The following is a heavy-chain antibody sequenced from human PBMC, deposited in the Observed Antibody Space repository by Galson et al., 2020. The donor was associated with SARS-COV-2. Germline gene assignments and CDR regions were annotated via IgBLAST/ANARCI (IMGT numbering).Heavy chain of an antibody. CDR3: AREGEERVAAYGMDV. Sequence: ASETLSLTCAVSGYSISSAYYWGWIRQPPGKGLEWTGSIHHSGTTDYNPSLKSRVTISLDTSKNQFSLKLTSVTAADTAVYYCAREGEERVAAYGMDVWGQGTTVTVSS. V-gene: IGHV4-38-2*02. CDR2: IHHSGTT. D-gene: IGHD3-16*01. J-gene: IGHJ6*02. CDR1: GYSISSAYY.